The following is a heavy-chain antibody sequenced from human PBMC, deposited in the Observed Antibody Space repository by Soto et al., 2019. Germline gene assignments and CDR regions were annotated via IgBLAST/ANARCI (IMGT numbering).Heavy chain of an antibody. CDR2: ISSRSSYI. V-gene: IGHV3-21*01. Sequence: EVQLVESGGGLVKPGGSLRLSCVGSGFTFSSYGLHWVRQAPGKGLEWVSSISSRSSYIYYADSVKGRFTISRDNAERSLFLQMNTLRAEDTAMYYCASGWQLKDYYAMDVWGQGTTVTVSS. CDR3: ASGWQLKDYYAMDV. CDR1: GFTFSSYG. D-gene: IGHD1-1*01. J-gene: IGHJ6*02.